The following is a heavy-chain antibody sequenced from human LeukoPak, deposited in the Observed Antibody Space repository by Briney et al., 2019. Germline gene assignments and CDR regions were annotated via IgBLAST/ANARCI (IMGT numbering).Heavy chain of an antibody. J-gene: IGHJ6*03. CDR1: GGSISSGSYY. Sequence: SQTLSLTCTVSGGSISSGSYYWSWIRQPAGKGLEWIGRIYTSGSTNYNPSLKSRVTISVDTSKNQFSLKLSSVTAADTAVYYCASAYYYDSSGYYPHRAQYYYYYMDVWGKGTTVTVSS. V-gene: IGHV4-61*02. CDR2: IYTSGST. D-gene: IGHD3-22*01. CDR3: ASAYYYDSSGYYPHRAQYYYYYMDV.